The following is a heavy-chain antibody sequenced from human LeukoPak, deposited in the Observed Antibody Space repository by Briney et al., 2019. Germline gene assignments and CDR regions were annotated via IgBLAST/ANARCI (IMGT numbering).Heavy chain of an antibody. Sequence: PSETLSLTCTVSGSSISSYSWSWIRQPPGKGLEWIGYIYTGGSTNYNPSLKSRVTISVDTSKNQFSLKLSSVTAADTAVYYCARRSTTSSLDYWGQGTLVTVSS. J-gene: IGHJ4*02. CDR2: IYTGGST. CDR1: GSSISSYS. CDR3: ARRSTTSSLDY. D-gene: IGHD2-2*01. V-gene: IGHV4-4*09.